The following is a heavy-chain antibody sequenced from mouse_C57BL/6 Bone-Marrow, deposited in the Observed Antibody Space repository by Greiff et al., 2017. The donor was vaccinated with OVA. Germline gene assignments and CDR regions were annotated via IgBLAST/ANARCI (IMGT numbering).Heavy chain of an antibody. Sequence: QVQLKESGPELVKPGASVKLSCKASGYTFTSYDINWVKQRPGQGLEWIGWIYPRDGSTKYNEKFKGKATLTVDTSSSTAYMELHSLTSEDSAVYFCARKEYYGSSYAMDYWGQGTSVTVSS. V-gene: IGHV1-85*01. CDR3: ARKEYYGSSYAMDY. CDR1: GYTFTSYD. J-gene: IGHJ4*01. D-gene: IGHD1-1*01. CDR2: IYPRDGST.